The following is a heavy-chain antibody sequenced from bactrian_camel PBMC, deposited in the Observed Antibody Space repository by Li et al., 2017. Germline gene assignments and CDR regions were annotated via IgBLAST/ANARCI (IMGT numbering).Heavy chain of an antibody. CDR1: DYTYNGYC. CDR2: ISTSDGRT. J-gene: IGHJ4*01. Sequence: VQLVESGGESVQDGGSLRLSCKGSDYTYNGYCMGWYRQAPGKEREGIASISTSDGRTYYADSVKGRFTISQDNAQNTLYLQMDSLKPEDTAMYYCVADCIGMGHIVVVPGTFGQGTQVTVS. V-gene: IGHV3S68*01. D-gene: IGHD2*01.